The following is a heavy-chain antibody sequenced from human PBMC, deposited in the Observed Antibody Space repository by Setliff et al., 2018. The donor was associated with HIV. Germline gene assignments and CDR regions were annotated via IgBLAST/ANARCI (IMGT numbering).Heavy chain of an antibody. CDR3: ARAPTGELDF. V-gene: IGHV4-4*08. D-gene: IGHD7-27*01. J-gene: IGHJ4*02. Sequence: SETLSLTCAVSGDSMSGYYWSWIRQSPGKKLEWIGYIHTSGSTSYNPSLKSRVTISLDTSNDRFSLRLSSVTAADTAVYYCARAPTGELDFWGQGTLVTVSS. CDR2: IHTSGST. CDR1: GDSMSGYY.